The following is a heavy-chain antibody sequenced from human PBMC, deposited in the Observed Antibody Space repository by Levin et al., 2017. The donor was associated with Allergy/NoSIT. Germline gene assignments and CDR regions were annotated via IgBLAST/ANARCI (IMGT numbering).Heavy chain of an antibody. CDR1: GFTFSSSA. CDR2: IRSDGSNK. D-gene: IGHD2-15*01. J-gene: IGHJ3*01. V-gene: IGHV3-30*02. CDR3: AQDNPAATAFDF. Sequence: PGESLKISCAASGFTFSSSAMDWVRQAPGKGLEWVAVIRSDGSNKDYTDSVKGRFTISRDNSKNTMYMQMNNLRAEDTAVYYCAQDNPAATAFDFWGQGTMVTVSS.